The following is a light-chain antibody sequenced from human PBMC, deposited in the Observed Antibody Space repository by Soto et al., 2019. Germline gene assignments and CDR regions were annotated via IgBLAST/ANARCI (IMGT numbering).Light chain of an antibody. V-gene: IGKV1-9*01. CDR3: QQRKGYPIT. CDR2: TAS. J-gene: IGKJ5*01. Sequence: DIPLTQSPSFLSASVGDRVTLTCRASQDISSCLAWYHQKPGKAPNLLIHTASTLQSGVPSRFSGSGSGTEFSLTISSLQPEDFATYYCQQRKGYPITFGQGTRLEI. CDR1: QDISSC.